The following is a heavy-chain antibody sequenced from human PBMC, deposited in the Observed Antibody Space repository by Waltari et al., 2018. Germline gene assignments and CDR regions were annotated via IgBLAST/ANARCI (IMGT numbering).Heavy chain of an antibody. D-gene: IGHD6-13*01. V-gene: IGHV3-30*04. Sequence: QVQLVESGGGVVQPGRSLRLSCAASGFTFSSYAMHWVRQAPGKGLEWVAVRSYDGRNKYYADSVKGRFTISRDNSKNTLYLQMNSLRAEDTAVYYCASRRLGHREQLVDYWGQGTLVTVSS. CDR2: RSYDGRNK. CDR1: GFTFSSYA. CDR3: ASRRLGHREQLVDY. J-gene: IGHJ4*02.